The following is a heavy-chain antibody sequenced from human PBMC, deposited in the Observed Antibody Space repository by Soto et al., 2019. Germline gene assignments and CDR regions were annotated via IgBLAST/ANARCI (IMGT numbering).Heavy chain of an antibody. V-gene: IGHV4-39*01. CDR2: IYYSGST. D-gene: IGHD3-10*01. CDR1: GGSISSSSYY. CDR3: ARHAVNLLLWFGDKTFDY. Sequence: SETLSLTCTVSGGSISSSSYYWGWIRQPPGKGLEWIGSIYYSGSTYYNPSLKSRVTISVDTSKNQFSLKLSSVTAADTAVYYCARHAVNLLLWFGDKTFDYCGQRTLVTVS. J-gene: IGHJ4*02.